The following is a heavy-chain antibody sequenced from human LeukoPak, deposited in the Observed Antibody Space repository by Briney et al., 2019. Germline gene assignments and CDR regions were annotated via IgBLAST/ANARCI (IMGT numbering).Heavy chain of an antibody. D-gene: IGHD2-8*02. CDR1: GFTFRSYW. J-gene: IGHJ4*02. CDR2: IKQDGSEV. CDR3: ARYTGWYFDY. V-gene: IGHV3-7*01. Sequence: GGSLRLSCAPSGFTFRSYWMSWVRQAPGKGLEWVAKIKQDGSEVYYLDSVKGRFIVSRDNVKNSLYVQMNSLRVEDTAVYYGARYTGWYFDYWGQGTLVTVSS.